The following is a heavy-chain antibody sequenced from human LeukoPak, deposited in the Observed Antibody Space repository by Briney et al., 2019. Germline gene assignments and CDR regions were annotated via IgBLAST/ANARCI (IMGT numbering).Heavy chain of an antibody. J-gene: IGHJ4*02. CDR3: ASLMYYDILTGYKSRDY. D-gene: IGHD3-9*01. Sequence: PSETLSLTCAVYSGSFSGYYWSWIRQPPGKGLEWIGEINHSGSTNYNPSLKSRVTISVDTSKNQFSLKLSSVTAADTAVYYCASLMYYDILTGYKSRDYWGQGTLVTVSS. CDR2: INHSGST. CDR1: SGSFSGYY. V-gene: IGHV4-34*01.